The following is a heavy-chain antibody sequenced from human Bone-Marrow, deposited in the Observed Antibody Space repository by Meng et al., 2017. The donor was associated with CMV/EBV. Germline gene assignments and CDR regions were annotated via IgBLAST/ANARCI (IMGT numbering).Heavy chain of an antibody. CDR3: ARDSPIGFYDSSGFYHNIRYYFDF. Sequence: IHWMRQAPGQGLEWMGWINPNSGDTNYAQEFQGRVTMTRDTSIGRAYMDLRRLRSDGTAVYYCARDSPIGFYDSSGFYHNIRYYFDFWGQGTLVTVSS. V-gene: IGHV1-2*02. J-gene: IGHJ4*02. CDR2: INPNSGDT. D-gene: IGHD3-22*01.